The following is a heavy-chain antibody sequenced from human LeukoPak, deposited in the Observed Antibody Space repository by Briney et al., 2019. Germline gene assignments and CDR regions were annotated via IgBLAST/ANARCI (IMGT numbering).Heavy chain of an antibody. J-gene: IGHJ4*02. CDR3: ARATLQLERRPFDY. V-gene: IGHV4-34*01. Sequence: PSETLSLTCAVYGASFSGYYWSWIRQPPGKGLERIGEINHSGSTNYNPSLKSRVTISVDTSKNQFSLKLSSVTAADTAVYYCARATLQLERRPFDYWGQGTLVTVSS. D-gene: IGHD1-1*01. CDR2: INHSGST. CDR1: GASFSGYY.